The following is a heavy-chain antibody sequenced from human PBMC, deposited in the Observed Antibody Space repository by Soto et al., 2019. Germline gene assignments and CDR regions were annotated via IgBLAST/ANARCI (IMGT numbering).Heavy chain of an antibody. CDR3: ARGLYESEQWLFGTDAFDI. J-gene: IGHJ3*02. CDR2: IYSGGST. V-gene: IGHV3-66*01. D-gene: IGHD6-19*01. CDR1: GFTVSSNY. Sequence: GGSLRLSCAASGFTVSSNYMSWVRQAPGKGLEWVSVIYSGGSTYYADSVKGRFTISRDNSKNTLYLQMNSLRAEDTAVYYCARGLYESEQWLFGTDAFDIWGQGTMVTVSS.